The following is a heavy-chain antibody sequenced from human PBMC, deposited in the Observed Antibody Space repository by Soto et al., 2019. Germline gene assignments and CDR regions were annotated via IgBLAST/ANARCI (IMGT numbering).Heavy chain of an antibody. CDR2: ISGSGGST. D-gene: IGHD2-2*01. Sequence: EVQLLESGGGLVQPGGSLRLSCAASGFTFSSYAMSWVRQAPGKGLEWVSAISGSGGSTYYADSVKGRFTISRDNSKNTRYLQMNSLRANDTAVYYCAKDSVVRAAVPWFDPWGQGTLVTVSS. V-gene: IGHV3-23*01. J-gene: IGHJ5*02. CDR1: GFTFSSYA. CDR3: AKDSVVRAAVPWFDP.